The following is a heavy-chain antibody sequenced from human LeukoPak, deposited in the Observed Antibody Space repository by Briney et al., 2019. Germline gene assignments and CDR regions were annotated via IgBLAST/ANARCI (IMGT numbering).Heavy chain of an antibody. V-gene: IGHV3-30*18. CDR3: AKFQDTFHYYYGMDV. CDR2: ISYDGSNK. J-gene: IGHJ6*04. CDR1: GFTFSSYG. D-gene: IGHD2-15*01. Sequence: GGSLRLSCAASGFTFSSYGMHWVRQAPGKGLEWVAVISYDGSNKYYADSVKGRFTISRDNSKNTLYLQMSSLRAEDTAVYYCAKFQDTFHYYYGMDVWGKGTTVTVSS.